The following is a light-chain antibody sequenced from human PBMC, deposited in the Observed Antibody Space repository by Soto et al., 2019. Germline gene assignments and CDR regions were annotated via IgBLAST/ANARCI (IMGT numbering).Light chain of an antibody. J-gene: IGKJ2*01. CDR2: GAS. CDR3: QQYNNWPYT. Sequence: EIVMTQSPDILSVSPGERATLSCRASQSVSTNLAWYQQKPGQAPRLLIYGASTRATGIPARFSGSGSGTEFTLTISSLQSEDFAVYHCQQYNNWPYTFGQGTKLEIK. CDR1: QSVSTN. V-gene: IGKV3-15*01.